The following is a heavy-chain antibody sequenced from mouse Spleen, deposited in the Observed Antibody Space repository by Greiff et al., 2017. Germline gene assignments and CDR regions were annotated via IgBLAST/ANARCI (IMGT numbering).Heavy chain of an antibody. V-gene: IGHV1S81*02. Sequence: QVQLQQSGAELVKPGASVKLSCKASGYTFTSYYMYWVKQRPGQGLEWIGEINPSNGGTNFNEKFKSKATLTVDKSSSTAYMQLSSLTSEDSAVYYCTRWTYDGYYVFDYWGQGTTLTVSS. CDR2: INPSNGGT. D-gene: IGHD2-3*01. J-gene: IGHJ2*01. CDR3: TRWTYDGYYVFDY. CDR1: GYTFTSYY.